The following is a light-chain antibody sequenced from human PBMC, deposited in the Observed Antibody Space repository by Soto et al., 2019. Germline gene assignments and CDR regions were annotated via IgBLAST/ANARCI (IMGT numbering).Light chain of an antibody. V-gene: IGKV3-15*01. CDR2: GAS. Sequence: EIVMTQSPATLSVSPGERVTLSCRASQSVRTNLAWYQHRPGQAPRLLIYGASNRATGFPARFSGGGSGTEFTLTISSLQSEDFAVYYCQQYNDNWPTFGEGTKVDLK. J-gene: IGKJ1*01. CDR1: QSVRTN. CDR3: QQYNDNWPT.